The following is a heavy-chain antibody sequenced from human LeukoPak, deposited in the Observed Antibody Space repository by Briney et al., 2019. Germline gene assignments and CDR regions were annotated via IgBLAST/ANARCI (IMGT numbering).Heavy chain of an antibody. CDR1: GGSISSSSYY. D-gene: IGHD2-15*01. CDR3: ARAGYCSGGSCYPGAFDI. CDR2: IYYSGST. V-gene: IGHV4-39*07. Sequence: SETLSLTCTVSGGSISSSSYYWGWIRQPPGKGLEWIGSIYYSGSTYYNPSLKSRVTISVDTSKNQFSLKLSSVTAADTAVYYCARAGYCSGGSCYPGAFDIWGQGTMVTVSS. J-gene: IGHJ3*02.